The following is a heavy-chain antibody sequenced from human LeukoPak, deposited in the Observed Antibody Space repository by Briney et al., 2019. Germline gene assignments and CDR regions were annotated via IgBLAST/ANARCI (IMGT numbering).Heavy chain of an antibody. V-gene: IGHV3-53*01. CDR1: GXTVSSNY. CDR2: IYSGGST. J-gene: IGHJ6*02. CDR3: ARDRKPTPLYYGMDV. Sequence: PGGSLRLSCAASGXTVSSNYMSWVRQAPGKGLEWVSVIYSGGSTYYADSVKGRFTISRDNSKNTLYLQMNSLRAEDTAVYNCARDRKPTPLYYGMDVWGQGTTVTVSS.